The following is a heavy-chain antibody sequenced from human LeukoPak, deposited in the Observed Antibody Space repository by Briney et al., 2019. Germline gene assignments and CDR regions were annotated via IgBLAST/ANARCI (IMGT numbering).Heavy chain of an antibody. Sequence: GGSLRLSCAASGFTFSSYGMHWVRQAPGKGLEWLAFIPYDGSKKYYADSVKGRFTISRGNPKNTLYLQMNSLRAEDTAVYYCARSYDGFDIWGQGTMVTVSS. CDR2: IPYDGSKK. CDR1: GFTFSSYG. CDR3: ARSYDGFDI. V-gene: IGHV3-30*19. J-gene: IGHJ3*02.